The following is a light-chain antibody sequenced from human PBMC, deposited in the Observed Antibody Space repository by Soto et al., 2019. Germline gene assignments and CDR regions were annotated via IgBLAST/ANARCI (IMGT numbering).Light chain of an antibody. CDR3: LQVYSFPRR. Sequence: DLQMTQSPSSVSASIGDRVTITCRASQDIGRRLAWFQQKPGKAPKYLIQAASSLQGGVPSTFSGSGSGTDFTLTINTLHPEDFATYYCLQVYSFPRRFGQGTKVEIK. V-gene: IGKV1-12*01. CDR2: AAS. CDR1: QDIGRR. J-gene: IGKJ1*01.